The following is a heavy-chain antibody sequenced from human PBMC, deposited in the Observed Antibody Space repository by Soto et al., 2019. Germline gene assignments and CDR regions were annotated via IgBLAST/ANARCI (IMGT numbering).Heavy chain of an antibody. D-gene: IGHD2-15*01. CDR3: ASQDIVVVVAGEYNWFDP. Sequence: GGSLRLSCAASGFPFSSYSMSWVRQAPGKGLEWVSAISGSGGSTYYADSVKGRFTISRDNSKNTLYLQMNSLRAEDTAVYYCASQDIVVVVAGEYNWFDPWGQGTLVTVSS. V-gene: IGHV3-23*01. J-gene: IGHJ5*02. CDR2: ISGSGGST. CDR1: GFPFSSYS.